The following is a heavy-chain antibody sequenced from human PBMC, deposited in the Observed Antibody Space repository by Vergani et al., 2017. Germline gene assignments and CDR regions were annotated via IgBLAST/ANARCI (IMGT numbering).Heavy chain of an antibody. CDR1: GGSISSSSYY. Sequence: QLQLQESGPGLVKPSETLSLTCTVSGGSISSSSYYWGWIRQPPGKGLEWIGSIYYSGSTYYNPSLKSRVTISVDTSKNQFSLKLSSVTAADTAVYYCXREKLHIVVVTAIRWFDPWGQGTLVTVSS. CDR2: IYYSGST. CDR3: XREKLHIVVVTAIRWFDP. J-gene: IGHJ5*02. D-gene: IGHD2-21*02. V-gene: IGHV4-39*07.